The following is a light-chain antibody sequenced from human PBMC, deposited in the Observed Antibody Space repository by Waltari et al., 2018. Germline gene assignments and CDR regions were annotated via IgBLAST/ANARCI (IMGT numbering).Light chain of an antibody. V-gene: IGKV4-1*01. J-gene: IGKJ1*01. CDR2: WAS. Sequence: DIVMTQSPDSLAVSLGERATINCKSSQSVLYNSNDKNYLAWSQQKPGQPPKLLIYWASTRESGVPDRFSGSGSGTDFTLTISSLQAEDVAVYYCQQYYRSRTFGQGTKVEIK. CDR3: QQYYRSRT. CDR1: QSVLYNSNDKNY.